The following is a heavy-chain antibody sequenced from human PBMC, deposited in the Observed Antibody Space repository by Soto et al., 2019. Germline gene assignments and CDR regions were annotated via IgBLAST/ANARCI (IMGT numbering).Heavy chain of an antibody. D-gene: IGHD6-13*01. Sequence: EVQLLESGGGLVQPGGSLRLSCSASGFTFSSNAMNWVRQAPGKGLEWVSVISGSGGSTYYTDSVKGRFTISRDNSKNTLYLQMNSLRAEDTAVYYCARRSSSWYFDCWGQGTLVTVSS. CDR2: ISGSGGST. CDR1: GFTFSSNA. V-gene: IGHV3-23*01. CDR3: ARRSSSWYFDC. J-gene: IGHJ4*02.